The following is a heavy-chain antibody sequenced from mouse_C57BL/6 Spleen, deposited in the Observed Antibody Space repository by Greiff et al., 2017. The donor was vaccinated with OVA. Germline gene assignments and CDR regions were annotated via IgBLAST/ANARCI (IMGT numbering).Heavy chain of an antibody. CDR3: ARANYYDYVLFAY. Sequence: EVQVVESEGGLVQPGSSMKLSCTASGFTFSDYYMAWVRQVPEKGLEWVANINYDGSSTYYLDSLKSRFIISRDNAKNILYLQMSSLKSEDTATYYCARANYYDYVLFAYWGQGTLVTFSA. CDR1: GFTFSDYY. J-gene: IGHJ3*01. CDR2: INYDGSST. V-gene: IGHV5-16*01. D-gene: IGHD2-4*01.